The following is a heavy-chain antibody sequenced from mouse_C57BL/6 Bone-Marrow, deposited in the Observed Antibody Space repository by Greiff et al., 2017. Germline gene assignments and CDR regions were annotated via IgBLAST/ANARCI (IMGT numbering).Heavy chain of an antibody. CDR1: GYSFTGYY. Sequence: EVQLQQSGPELVKPGASVKISCKASGYSFTGYYMNWVKQSPEKSLEWIGEINPSTGGTTYNQKFKAKATLTADKSSSTAYMQLKSLTSEDSAVXCCARGLRRGFAYWGQGTLVTVSA. J-gene: IGHJ3*01. V-gene: IGHV1-42*01. CDR2: INPSTGGT. D-gene: IGHD2-2*01. CDR3: ARGLRRGFAY.